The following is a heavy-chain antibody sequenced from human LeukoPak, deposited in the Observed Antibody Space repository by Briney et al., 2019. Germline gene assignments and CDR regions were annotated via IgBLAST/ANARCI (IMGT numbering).Heavy chain of an antibody. Sequence: TGGSLRLSCAASGFTFRSYGMHWVRQAPGKGLEWVTLISYDGSNKYYADSVKGRFTISRDNSKNTLYLQMNSLRAGDTAVYYSARDCRCGTCYNAFDIWGQGTMVTVSS. CDR1: GFTFRSYG. CDR3: ARDCRCGTCYNAFDI. V-gene: IGHV3-30*03. CDR2: ISYDGSNK. J-gene: IGHJ3*02. D-gene: IGHD2-15*01.